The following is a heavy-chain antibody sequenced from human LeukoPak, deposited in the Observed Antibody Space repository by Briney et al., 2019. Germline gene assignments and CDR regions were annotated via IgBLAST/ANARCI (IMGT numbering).Heavy chain of an antibody. J-gene: IGHJ4*02. V-gene: IGHV4-39*01. CDR1: GASISGSRYY. D-gene: IGHD1-26*01. CDR3: ARLVGAATDPFDY. Sequence: PSETLSLTCTVSGASISGSRYYWGRIRQPPGKGLEWIGTIYYSGTTYYNPSLKSRVTISIDTSKNQFSLKLSSVTAADTAVYYCARLVGAATDPFDYWGQGTLVTVSS. CDR2: IYYSGTT.